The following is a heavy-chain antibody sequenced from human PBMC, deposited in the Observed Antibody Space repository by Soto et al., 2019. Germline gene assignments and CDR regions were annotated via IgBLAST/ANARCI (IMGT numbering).Heavy chain of an antibody. D-gene: IGHD2-15*01. CDR2: IIPLFGST. CDR1: GGTVSSYA. V-gene: IGHV1-69*13. CDR3: ATDCSGGSCYSGGYYYYGMDV. J-gene: IGHJ6*02. Sequence: SGKVSCKASGGTVSSYALSCVRQAPGQGLEWLGGIIPLFGSTNYAQKFQDRVTIIADESTGTAYMELSSLRSEDTAIYYCATDCSGGSCYSGGYYYYGMDVWGQGTTVTVSS.